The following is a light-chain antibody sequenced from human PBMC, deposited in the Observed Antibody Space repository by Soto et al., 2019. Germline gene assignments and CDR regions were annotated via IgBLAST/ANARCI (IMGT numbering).Light chain of an antibody. CDR1: QSVSSSY. V-gene: IGKV3-20*01. CDR2: GAS. J-gene: IGKJ3*01. Sequence: EIVLTQSPGTLSLSPGERATLSCRASQSVSSSYLAWYQQKPGQAPSLLIYGASSRATGIPDRFSGSGSGTHFTLTISRLEPEDFAVYYGQQYGSLDGFTSGPGTKVDIK. CDR3: QQYGSLDGFT.